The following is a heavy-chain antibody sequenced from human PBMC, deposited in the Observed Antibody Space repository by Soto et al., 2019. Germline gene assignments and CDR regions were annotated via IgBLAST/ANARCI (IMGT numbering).Heavy chain of an antibody. J-gene: IGHJ6*02. V-gene: IGHV5-51*01. D-gene: IGHD3-22*01. Sequence: GEALKISCKGSGYSFTSYWIGWVRQMPGKGLEWMGIIYPGDSDTRYSPSFQGQVTISADKSISTAYLQWSSLKASDTAMYYCASSRYDSSGYSVDYYYYYGMDVWGQGTTVTVSS. CDR1: GYSFTSYW. CDR2: IYPGDSDT. CDR3: ASSRYDSSGYSVDYYYYYGMDV.